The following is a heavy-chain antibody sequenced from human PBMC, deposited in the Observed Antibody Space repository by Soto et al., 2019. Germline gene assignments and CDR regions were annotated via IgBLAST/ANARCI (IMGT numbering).Heavy chain of an antibody. D-gene: IGHD4-17*01. J-gene: IGHJ4*02. CDR1: GGSISSGGYS. V-gene: IGHV4-30-2*01. CDR2: IYHSGST. CDR3: ARGVPVRFDY. Sequence: SSETLSLTCAVSGGSISSGGYSWSWVRQPPGKGLEWIGYIYHSGSTYYNPSLKSRVTISVDRSKNQFSLKLSSVTAADTAVYYCARGVPVRFDYWGQGTLVTAPQ.